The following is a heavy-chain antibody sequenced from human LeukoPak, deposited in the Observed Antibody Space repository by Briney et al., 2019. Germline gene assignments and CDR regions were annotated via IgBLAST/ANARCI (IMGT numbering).Heavy chain of an antibody. D-gene: IGHD2-15*01. V-gene: IGHV3-21*01. J-gene: IGHJ6*03. CDR2: ISSSSSYI. CDR3: ARDTSRCSGGSCYFYMDV. CDR1: GFTFSNAW. Sequence: GGSLRLSCAASGFTFSNAWMSWVRQAPGKGLEWVSSISSSSSYIYYADSVKGRFTISRDNAKNSLYLQMNSLRAEDTAVYYCARDTSRCSGGSCYFYMDVWGKGTTVTVSS.